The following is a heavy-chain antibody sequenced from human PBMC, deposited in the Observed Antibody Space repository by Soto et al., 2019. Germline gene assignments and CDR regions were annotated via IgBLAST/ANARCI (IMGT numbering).Heavy chain of an antibody. Sequence: GGSLRLSCAASGFTISSYAMSWVSQAPGKGLEWVSAISGSGGSTYYADSVKGRFTISRDNSKNTLYLQMNSLRAEDTAVYYCAKDSDGWDYYYHGMDVWGQGTTVTVSS. D-gene: IGHD6-19*01. CDR1: GFTISSYA. V-gene: IGHV3-23*01. J-gene: IGHJ6*02. CDR3: AKDSDGWDYYYHGMDV. CDR2: ISGSGGST.